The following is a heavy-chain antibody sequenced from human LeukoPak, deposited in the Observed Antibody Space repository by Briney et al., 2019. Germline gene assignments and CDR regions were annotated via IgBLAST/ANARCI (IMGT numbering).Heavy chain of an antibody. CDR3: ARDQLLWFGAFDY. D-gene: IGHD3-10*01. V-gene: IGHV3-64*01. CDR1: GFTFSSYA. Sequence: GGSLRLSCAASGFTFSSYAMHWVRQAPGKGLESVSAISSNGGSTYYANSVKGRFTISRDNSKNTLYLQMGSLRAEDMAVYYCARDQLLWFGAFDYWGQGTLVNVSS. CDR2: ISSNGGST. J-gene: IGHJ4*02.